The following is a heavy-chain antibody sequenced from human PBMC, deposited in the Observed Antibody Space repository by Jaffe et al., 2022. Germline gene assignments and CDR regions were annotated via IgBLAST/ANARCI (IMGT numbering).Heavy chain of an antibody. CDR1: GYTFTSYD. Sequence: QVQLVQSGAEVKKPGASVKVSCKASGYTFTSYDINWVRQATGQGLEWMGWMNPNSGNTGYAQKFQGRVTMTRNTSISTAYMELSSLRSEDTAVYYCARGPGDYDYIWGSPGRLDYWGQGTLVTVSS. V-gene: IGHV1-8*01. CDR2: MNPNSGNT. D-gene: IGHD3-16*01. J-gene: IGHJ4*02. CDR3: ARGPGDYDYIWGSPGRLDY.